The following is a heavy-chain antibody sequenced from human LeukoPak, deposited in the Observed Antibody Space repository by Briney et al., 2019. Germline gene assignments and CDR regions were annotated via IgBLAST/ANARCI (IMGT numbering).Heavy chain of an antibody. CDR3: AIVVVPAAMFFDY. CDR2: IIPIFGTA. CDR1: GGTFRSYA. J-gene: IGHJ4*02. V-gene: IGHV1-69*05. Sequence: AASVKVSCKASGGTFRSYAISWVRQAPGQGLEWMGGIIPIFGTANYAQKSQGRVTITTDESTSTAYMELSSLRSEDTAVYYCAIVVVPAAMFFDYWGQGTLVTVS. D-gene: IGHD2-2*01.